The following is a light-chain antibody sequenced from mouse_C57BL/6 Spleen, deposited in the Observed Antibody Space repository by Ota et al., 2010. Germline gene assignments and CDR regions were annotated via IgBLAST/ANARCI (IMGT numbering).Light chain of an antibody. CDR2: WAS. Sequence: DIVMTQSHKFTSTSVGDRVSITCKASQDVGTAVAWYQQKPGQSPKVLIYWASNRHTGVPDRFTGSGSGTDFTLTISNVQSEDLADYFCQQYNNYPLTFGAGTKLELK. CDR1: QDVGTA. J-gene: IGKJ5*01. V-gene: IGKV6-23*01. CDR3: QQYNNYPLT.